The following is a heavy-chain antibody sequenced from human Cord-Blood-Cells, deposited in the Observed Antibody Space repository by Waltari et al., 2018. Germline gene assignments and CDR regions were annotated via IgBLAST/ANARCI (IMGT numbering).Heavy chain of an antibody. CDR2: IKQSGRT. J-gene: IGHJ3*02. Sequence: QVQLQQWGAGLLKPSETLSLTCAVYGGSFSGSYWRWIRQPPGKGLEWIGEIKQSGRTNYNPSLKTRVTITVDTSKNQFSIKLSSVTAADTAVYYWARGGVGSSWYSAFDIWGQGKMVTVAS. CDR3: ARGGVGSSWYSAFDI. CDR1: GGSFSGSY. D-gene: IGHD6-13*01. V-gene: IGHV4-34*01.